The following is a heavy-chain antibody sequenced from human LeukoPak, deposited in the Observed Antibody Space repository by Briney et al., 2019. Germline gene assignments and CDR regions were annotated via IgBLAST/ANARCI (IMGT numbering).Heavy chain of an antibody. CDR1: GFTFSSYA. V-gene: IGHV3-23*01. Sequence: PGGSLRLSCAASGFTFSSYAMSWVRQAPGKGLEWVSGISGSGGTTYYADSVKGRFTISRDDSKTTLYLQMNSLRAEDTAVYYCAKVIFAGYYDSTCYPDYWGQGTLVTVSS. CDR3: AKVIFAGYYDSTCYPDY. CDR2: ISGSGGTT. D-gene: IGHD3-22*01. J-gene: IGHJ4*02.